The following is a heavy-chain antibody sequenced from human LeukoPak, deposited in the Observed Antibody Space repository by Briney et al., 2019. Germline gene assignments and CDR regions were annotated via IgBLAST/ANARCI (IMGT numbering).Heavy chain of an antibody. J-gene: IGHJ4*02. V-gene: IGHV4-4*02. D-gene: IGHD1-26*01. CDR1: GGSISSSNW. CDR3: ARVSSGATTVDY. CDR2: IYHSGST. Sequence: SETLSLTCAVSGGSISSSNWWSWVRQPPGKGLEWIGEIYHSGSTNYNPSLKSRVTISVDRSKNQFSLKLSSVTAADTAVYYCARVSSGATTVDYWGQGTLVTVSS.